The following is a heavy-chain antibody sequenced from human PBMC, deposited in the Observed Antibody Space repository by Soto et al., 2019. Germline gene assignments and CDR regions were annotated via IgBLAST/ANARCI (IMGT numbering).Heavy chain of an antibody. CDR3: ARESVYSSGWLYLQH. CDR2: IWYDGSNK. Sequence: PGGSLRLSCAASGFTFNNYGMHWVRQAPGKGLEWVAVIWYDGSNKYYADSVKGRFTISRDNSKNTLYVQMSSLRAEDTAVYYCARESVYSSGWLYLQHWGQGTLVTVSS. CDR1: GFTFNNYG. J-gene: IGHJ1*01. V-gene: IGHV3-33*01. D-gene: IGHD6-19*01.